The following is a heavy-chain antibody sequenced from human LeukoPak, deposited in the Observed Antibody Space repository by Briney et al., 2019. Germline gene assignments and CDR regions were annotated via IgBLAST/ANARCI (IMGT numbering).Heavy chain of an antibody. J-gene: IGHJ3*02. V-gene: IGHV3-20*04. CDR1: GFTFNSYA. CDR2: INWNGGST. D-gene: IGHD3-22*01. CDR3: ARERDTMIVVVTRAFDI. Sequence: GGSLRLSCAASGFTFNSYAMSWVRQAPGKGLEWVSGINWNGGSTGYADSVKGRFTISRDNAKNSLYLQMNSLRAEDTALYYCARERDTMIVVVTRAFDIWGQGTMVTVSS.